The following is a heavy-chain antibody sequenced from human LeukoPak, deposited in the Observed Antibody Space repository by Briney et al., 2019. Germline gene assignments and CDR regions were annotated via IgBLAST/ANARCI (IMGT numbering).Heavy chain of an antibody. CDR3: ARDRLGLERVRLENWFDP. CDR1: GFTFSSYG. D-gene: IGHD3-3*01. Sequence: GGSLRLSCAASGFTFSSYGMHWVRQAPGKGLEWVAVIWNDGSNKYYADSVKGRFTISRDNSKNTLYLQMNSLRAEDTAVYYCARDRLGLERVRLENWFDPWGQGTLVIVSS. CDR2: IWNDGSNK. V-gene: IGHV3-33*01. J-gene: IGHJ5*02.